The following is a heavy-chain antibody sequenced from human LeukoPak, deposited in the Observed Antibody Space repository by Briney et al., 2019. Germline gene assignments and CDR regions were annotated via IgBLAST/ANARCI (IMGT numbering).Heavy chain of an antibody. CDR3: ARHIYYFDS. CDR1: AYSISNSNW. V-gene: IGHV4-28*01. CDR2: IYYSGST. D-gene: IGHD2-21*01. Sequence: PSETLSLTCGVSAYSISNSNWWGWIRQPPGKGLEWIGYIYYSGSTNYNPSLKSRVTINPDTSKNQFSLQLNSVTPEDTAVYYCARHIYYFDSWGQGTLVTVSS. J-gene: IGHJ4*02.